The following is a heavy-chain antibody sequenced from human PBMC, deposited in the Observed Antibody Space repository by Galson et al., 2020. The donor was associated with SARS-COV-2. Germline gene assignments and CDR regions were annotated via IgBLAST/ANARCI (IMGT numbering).Heavy chain of an antibody. V-gene: IGHV3-30-3*01. CDR1: GFTFSSYT. CDR3: ARGGLELLYAFDV. Sequence: TGGYLRLSCEASGFTFSSYTMPWVRQAPGKGLEWVAVISDDGGNKYYADSVKGRFTISRDNSKNTLYLHMNSLRAEDTAVYYCARGGLELLYAFDVWGQGTMVTVSS. J-gene: IGHJ3*01. D-gene: IGHD2-21*02. CDR2: ISDDGGNK.